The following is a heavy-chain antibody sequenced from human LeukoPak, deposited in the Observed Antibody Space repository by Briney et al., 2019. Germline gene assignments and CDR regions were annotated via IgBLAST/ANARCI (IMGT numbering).Heavy chain of an antibody. Sequence: ASVKVSCKASGYTFTGYCMHWVRQAPGQGLEWMGWINPNSGGANYAQKVQGRVTMTTDTSTSTAYMELRSLRSDDTAVYYCARVWIAEAGTAWFDPWGQGTLVSVSS. V-gene: IGHV1-2*02. CDR2: INPNSGGA. CDR1: GYTFTGYC. CDR3: ARVWIAEAGTAWFDP. D-gene: IGHD6-13*01. J-gene: IGHJ5*02.